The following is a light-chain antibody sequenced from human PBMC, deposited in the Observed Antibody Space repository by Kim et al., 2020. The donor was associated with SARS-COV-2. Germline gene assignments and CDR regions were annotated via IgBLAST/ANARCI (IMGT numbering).Light chain of an antibody. V-gene: IGLV7-46*01. CDR2: DPP. J-gene: IGLJ3*02. Sequence: AGTSTLTLDEDMSPVTSGHYPYWFPQQPGQPPSTLIYDPPKKHSCTPARFSGSLLGGKAALTLSGAQPGDEADYYCSLFYSGFWVFGGGTQLTVL. CDR3: SLFYSGFWV. CDR1: MSPVTSGHY.